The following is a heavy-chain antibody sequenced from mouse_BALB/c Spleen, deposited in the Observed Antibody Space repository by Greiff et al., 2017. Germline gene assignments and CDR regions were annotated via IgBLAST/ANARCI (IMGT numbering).Heavy chain of an antibody. Sequence: VQVVESGAELVRPGTSVKISCKASGYTFTNYWLGWVKQRPGHGLEWIGDIYPGGGYTNYNEKFKGKATLTADTSSSTAYMQLSSLTSEDSAVYFCARWDECAMDYWGQGTSVTVSS. CDR2: IYPGGGYT. V-gene: IGHV1-63*02. J-gene: IGHJ4*01. CDR3: ARWDECAMDY. CDR1: GYTFTNYW. D-gene: IGHD4-1*01.